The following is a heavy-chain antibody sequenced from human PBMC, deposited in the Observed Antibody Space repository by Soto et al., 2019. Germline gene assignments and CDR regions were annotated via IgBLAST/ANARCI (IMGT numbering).Heavy chain of an antibody. CDR2: ISGSGDAM. D-gene: IGHD7-27*01. V-gene: IGHV3-48*02. J-gene: IGHJ4*02. CDR3: VAWGN. CDR1: GFTFSTYT. Sequence: EVHVEEFGGGLVQPGGSLRLSCAASGFTFSTYTLNWVRQAPGKGLEWISYISGSGDAMHYADSVKGRFTVSRDNAKNSLYLQMSSLREEDTAVYYCVAWGNWGQGTLVTVSP.